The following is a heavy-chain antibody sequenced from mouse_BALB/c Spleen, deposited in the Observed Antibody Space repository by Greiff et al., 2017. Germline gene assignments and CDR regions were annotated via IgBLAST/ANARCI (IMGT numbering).Heavy chain of an antibody. CDR2: ISSGGST. Sequence: DVKLVESGGGLVKPGGSLKLSCAASGFTFSSYAMSWVRQTPEKRLEWVASISSGGSTYYPDSVKGRFTISRDNARNILYLQMSSLRSEDTAMYYCARDMITSFDYWGQGTTLTVSS. J-gene: IGHJ2*01. V-gene: IGHV5-6-5*01. CDR3: ARDMITSFDY. CDR1: GFTFSSYA. D-gene: IGHD2-4*01.